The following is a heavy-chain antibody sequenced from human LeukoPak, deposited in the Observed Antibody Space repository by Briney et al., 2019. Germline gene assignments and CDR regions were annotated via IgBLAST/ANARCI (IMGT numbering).Heavy chain of an antibody. D-gene: IGHD1-1*01. J-gene: IGHJ6*04. V-gene: IGHV3-73*01. CDR1: GFTFSGSA. CDR3: AKDKDNWNDYYYGMDV. CDR2: IRSKANSYAT. Sequence: GGSLKLSCAASGFTFSGSAMHWVRQASGKGLEWVGRIRSKANSYATAYAASVKGRFTISRDNSKNTLYLQMNSLRAEDTAVYYCAKDKDNWNDYYYGMDVWGKGTTVTVSS.